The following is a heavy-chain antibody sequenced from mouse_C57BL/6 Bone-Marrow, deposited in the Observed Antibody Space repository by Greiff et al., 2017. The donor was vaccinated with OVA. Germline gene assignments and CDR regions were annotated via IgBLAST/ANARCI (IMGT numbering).Heavy chain of an antibody. J-gene: IGHJ2*01. CDR2: IYPGSGNT. CDR3: ARSTMIKYYFDY. Sequence: QVQLQQSGAELVRPGASVKLSCKASGFTFTDYFLTWVHHSPGPVLSWIARIYPGSGNTYYNEKFKGKATLTAEKSSSTAYMQLSSLTSEDSAVYFCARSTMIKYYFDYWGQGTTLTVSS. V-gene: IGHV1-76*01. CDR1: GFTFTDYF. D-gene: IGHD2-4*01.